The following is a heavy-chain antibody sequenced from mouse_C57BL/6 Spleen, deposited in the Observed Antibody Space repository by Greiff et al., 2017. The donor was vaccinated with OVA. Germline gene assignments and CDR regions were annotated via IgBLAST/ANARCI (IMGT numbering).Heavy chain of an antibody. CDR1: GYTFTNYW. CDR2: IYPGGGYT. V-gene: IGHV1-63*01. J-gene: IGHJ2*01. CDR3: TRTDSTSVRGYFDY. Sequence: VQLQQSGAELVRPGTSVKMSCKASGYTFTNYWIGWAQQRPGHGLEWIGDIYPGGGYTNYNEKFKGKATLSADKASSTAYLQFSSQTSEDSAIYYCTRTDSTSVRGYFDYWGQGTTLTVSS. D-gene: IGHD5-1*01.